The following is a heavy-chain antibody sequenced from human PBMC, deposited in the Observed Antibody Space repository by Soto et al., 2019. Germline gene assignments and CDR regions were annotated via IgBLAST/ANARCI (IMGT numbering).Heavy chain of an antibody. CDR2: IYYTGST. J-gene: IGHJ4*02. CDR3: ARSQTTVTSYDY. CDR1: GDSISRGGYY. D-gene: IGHD4-17*01. V-gene: IGHV4-31*03. Sequence: SETLSLTCTVSGDSISRGGYYWSWIRQHPGKGLEWIGYIYYTGSTYYNPSLKSRVTISVDTSKNQFSLKVSSVTAADTAVYFCARSQTTVTSYDYWGQGTRVTVAS.